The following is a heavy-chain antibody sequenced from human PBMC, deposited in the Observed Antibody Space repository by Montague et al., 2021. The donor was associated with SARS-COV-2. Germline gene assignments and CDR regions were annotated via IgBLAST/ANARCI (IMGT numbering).Heavy chain of an antibody. Sequence: PALVKPTQTLTLTCTVSGFSLNTNGMGVGWIRQPPGEAPAWLALIYWDDDKRYSPSLRTRLTITKDTSRNQVVLTMTNVDPGDTGTYYCARISYGSGMGFDYWGQGTLVTVSS. V-gene: IGHV2-5*02. D-gene: IGHD3-10*01. J-gene: IGHJ4*02. CDR3: ARISYGSGMGFDY. CDR1: GFSLNTNGMG. CDR2: IYWDDDK.